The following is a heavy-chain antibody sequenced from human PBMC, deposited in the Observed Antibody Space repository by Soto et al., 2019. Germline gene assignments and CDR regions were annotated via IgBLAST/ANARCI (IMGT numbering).Heavy chain of an antibody. V-gene: IGHV1-46*01. J-gene: IGHJ6*02. D-gene: IGHD5-18*01. CDR1: GYTFTSYY. CDR2: INPSGGST. Sequence: ASEKVSCKASGYTFTSYYMHWVRQAPGQGLEWMGIINPSGGSTSYAQKFQGRVTMTRDTSTSTVYMELSSLRSEDTAVYYCATRTYTAWDGMDVWGQGTTVTVSS. CDR3: ATRTYTAWDGMDV.